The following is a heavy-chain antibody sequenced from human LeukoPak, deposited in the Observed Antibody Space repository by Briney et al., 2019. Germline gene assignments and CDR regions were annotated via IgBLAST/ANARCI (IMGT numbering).Heavy chain of an antibody. CDR1: GFTFSSYS. CDR3: ARGLRGYSYGYVPWELYYYMDV. V-gene: IGHV3-21*01. D-gene: IGHD5-18*01. J-gene: IGHJ6*03. Sequence: GGSLRLSCAASGFTFSSYSMNWVRQAPGKGLEWVSSISSSSSSYIYYADSVKGRFTISRDNAKNSLYLQMNSLRAEDTAVYYCARGLRGYSYGYVPWELYYYMDVWGKGTTVTISS. CDR2: ISSSSSSYI.